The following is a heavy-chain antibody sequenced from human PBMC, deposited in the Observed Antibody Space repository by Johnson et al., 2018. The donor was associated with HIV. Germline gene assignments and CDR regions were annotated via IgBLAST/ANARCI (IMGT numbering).Heavy chain of an antibody. CDR1: GFTVSSYY. D-gene: IGHD6-13*01. CDR3: ARETGYSSSWHAFDM. Sequence: MQLVESGGGVVQPGRSLRLSCAASGFTVSSYYMSWIRQAPGKGLEWVSVISSAGTTYYADSVKGRFTISRDSSKNTLYLQMNSLRAEDTAVYYCARETGYSSSWHAFDMWGQGTMVTVSS. J-gene: IGHJ3*02. CDR2: ISSAGTT. V-gene: IGHV3-53*01.